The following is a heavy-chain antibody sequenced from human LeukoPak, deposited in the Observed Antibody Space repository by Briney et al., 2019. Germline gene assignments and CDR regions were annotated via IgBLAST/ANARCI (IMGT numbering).Heavy chain of an antibody. V-gene: IGHV4-59*01. CDR3: ARGTIFGGFDP. Sequence: SETLSLTCTVSGVSISSYYWSWIRQPPGKGLEWIGYIYYSGSTNYNPSLMSRVTISVDTSKNQFSLKLSSVTAADTAVYYCARGTIFGGFDPWGQGTLVTVSS. J-gene: IGHJ5*02. D-gene: IGHD3-3*01. CDR1: GVSISSYY. CDR2: IYYSGST.